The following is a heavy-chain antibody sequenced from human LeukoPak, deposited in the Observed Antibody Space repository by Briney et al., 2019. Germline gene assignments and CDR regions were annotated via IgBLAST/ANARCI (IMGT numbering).Heavy chain of an antibody. V-gene: IGHV4-59*08. CDR1: GGSISSYY. CDR2: IYYSGST. D-gene: IGHD6-19*01. J-gene: IGHJ4*02. CDR3: ATASSGWFDY. Sequence: PSETLSLTCTVSGGSISSYYWSWIRQPPGKGLEWIGYIYYSGSTNYNPSLKSRVTISVDTSKNQFSVKLSSVTAADTAVYYCATASSGWFDYWGQGTLVTVSS.